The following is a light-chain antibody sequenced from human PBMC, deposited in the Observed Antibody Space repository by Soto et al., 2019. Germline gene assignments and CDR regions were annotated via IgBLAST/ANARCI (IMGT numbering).Light chain of an antibody. V-gene: IGKV3-15*01. CDR1: QSVSSD. CDR3: QQYGSSSWT. CDR2: GAS. J-gene: IGKJ1*01. Sequence: EIVMTQSPATLSVSPGERATLSCRASQSVSSDLAWYQQKPGQAPRLLIYGASTRATGIPVRFSGSGSGTDFTLTISRLEPEDFAVYYCQQYGSSSWTFGQGTKVDIK.